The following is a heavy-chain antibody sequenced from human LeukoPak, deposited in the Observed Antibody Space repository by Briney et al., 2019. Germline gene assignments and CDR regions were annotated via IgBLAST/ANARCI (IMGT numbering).Heavy chain of an antibody. CDR3: ARGLNAVVAATFGY. Sequence: GGSLRLSCAASGFTFSSYWMHWVRQAPGKGLVWVSRLNSDGSSTNYADSVKGRFTISRDNARNTLYLQMNSLRAEDTAVYYCARGLNAVVAATFGYWGQGTLVTVSS. CDR1: GFTFSSYW. D-gene: IGHD2-15*01. CDR2: LNSDGSST. V-gene: IGHV3-74*01. J-gene: IGHJ4*02.